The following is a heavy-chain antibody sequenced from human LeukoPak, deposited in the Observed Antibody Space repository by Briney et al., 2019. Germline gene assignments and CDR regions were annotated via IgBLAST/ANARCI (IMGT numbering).Heavy chain of an antibody. CDR3: ARQSRGDVQQDY. D-gene: IGHD6-13*01. Sequence: SETLSLTCTVSGGSISSSSYYWGWIRQPPGKGLEWIGTIYYSGSTYYNPSLKSRVTISVDTSKNQFSLKLSSVTAADTAVYYCARQSRGDVQQDYWGQGTLVTVSS. CDR2: IYYSGST. CDR1: GGSISSSSYY. V-gene: IGHV4-39*01. J-gene: IGHJ4*02.